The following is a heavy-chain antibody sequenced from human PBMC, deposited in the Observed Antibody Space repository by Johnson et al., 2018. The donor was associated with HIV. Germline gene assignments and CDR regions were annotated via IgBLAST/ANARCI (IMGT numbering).Heavy chain of an antibody. CDR2: ISWNSGSI. D-gene: IGHD2-15*01. Sequence: VQLVESGGDMVRPGRSLRLSCAASGFTFDDYAMHWVRQAPGKGLEWVSGISWNSGSIGYADSVKGRFTISRDNSKNTVYLQMNSLRADDTAVYYCARRYCSGGRCLNPKDAFDIWGQGTMVTVSS. V-gene: IGHV3-9*01. J-gene: IGHJ3*02. CDR1: GFTFDDYA. CDR3: ARRYCSGGRCLNPKDAFDI.